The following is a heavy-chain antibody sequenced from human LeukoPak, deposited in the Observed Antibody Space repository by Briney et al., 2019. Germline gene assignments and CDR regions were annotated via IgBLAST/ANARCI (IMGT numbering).Heavy chain of an antibody. V-gene: IGHV4-34*01. Sequence: PSETLSLTCAVYGGSFSGCYWSWIRQPPGKGLEWIGEINHSGSTNYNPSLKSRVTISVDTSKNQFSLKLSSVTAADTAVYYCARGSAAAAHDYWGQGTLVTVSS. CDR1: GGSFSGCY. J-gene: IGHJ4*02. D-gene: IGHD2-2*01. CDR3: ARGSAAAAHDY. CDR2: INHSGST.